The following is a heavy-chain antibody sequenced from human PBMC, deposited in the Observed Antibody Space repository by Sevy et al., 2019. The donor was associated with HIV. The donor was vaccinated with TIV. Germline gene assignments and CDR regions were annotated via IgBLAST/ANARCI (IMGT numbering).Heavy chain of an antibody. D-gene: IGHD1-26*01. J-gene: IGHJ4*02. CDR1: GFTFSSYW. Sequence: ESLKISCAASGFTFSSYWMHWVRQAPGKGLVWVSRINSDGSSTSYADSVKGRFTISRDNAKNTLYLQMNSLRAEDTAVYYCARDPFYGGSYSPPTDYWGQGTLVTVSS. V-gene: IGHV3-74*01. CDR2: INSDGSST. CDR3: ARDPFYGGSYSPPTDY.